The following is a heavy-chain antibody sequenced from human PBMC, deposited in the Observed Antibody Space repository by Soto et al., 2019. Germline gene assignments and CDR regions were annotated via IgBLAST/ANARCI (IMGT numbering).Heavy chain of an antibody. D-gene: IGHD1-26*01. V-gene: IGHV3-21*01. Sequence: EVQLVESGGGLVKPGGSLRLSCAASGFTFSSYSMNWVRQAPGKGLEWVSSISSSSSYIYYADSVKGRFTISRDNAKNSLYLQMNSLRAEDTAVYYCARVRIGSYVAFDIWGQGTMVTVSS. CDR2: ISSSSSYI. J-gene: IGHJ3*02. CDR3: ARVRIGSYVAFDI. CDR1: GFTFSSYS.